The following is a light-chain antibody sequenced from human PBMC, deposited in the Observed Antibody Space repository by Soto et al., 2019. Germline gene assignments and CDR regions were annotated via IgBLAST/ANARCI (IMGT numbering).Light chain of an antibody. CDR2: GAS. V-gene: IGKV3-15*01. J-gene: IGKJ1*01. Sequence: EIVMTQSPATLSVSPGERATLSCRASQSVYNNLAWYQQKPGQAPRLLIYGASTRATGIPARFSGSGSGTDFTLTISRLEPEDFAVYYCQQYHNSPRTFGQGTTVDIK. CDR1: QSVYNN. CDR3: QQYHNSPRT.